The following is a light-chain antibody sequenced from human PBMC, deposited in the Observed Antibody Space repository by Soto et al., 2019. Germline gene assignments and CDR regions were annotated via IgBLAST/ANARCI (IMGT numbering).Light chain of an antibody. CDR2: GAS. CDR1: QSVNIH. J-gene: IGKJ4*01. Sequence: EIVMTQSPATLSVSPGERATLSCRASQSVNIHLAWYQQKPGQAPRLLIYGASTRATGIPARFSGGGSGTEFSLTISSLQSEDFAVYYCQQYNNWPLTFGGGTKVEIK. CDR3: QQYNNWPLT. V-gene: IGKV3-15*01.